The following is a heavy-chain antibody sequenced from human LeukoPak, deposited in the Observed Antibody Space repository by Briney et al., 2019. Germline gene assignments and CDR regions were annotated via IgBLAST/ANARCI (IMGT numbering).Heavy chain of an antibody. J-gene: IGHJ6*03. D-gene: IGHD6-13*01. CDR3: AREDSSSWSLYYYYYYMDV. CDR1: GFTFSTYW. V-gene: IGHV3-23*01. Sequence: PGGSLRLSCTTSGFTFSTYWMSWVRQAPGKGLEWVSGISGSGGNTYYTDSVKGRFTISRDNTKNTLYLQMNSLRAEDTAVYYCAREDSSSWSLYYYYYYMDVWGKGTTVTISS. CDR2: ISGSGGNT.